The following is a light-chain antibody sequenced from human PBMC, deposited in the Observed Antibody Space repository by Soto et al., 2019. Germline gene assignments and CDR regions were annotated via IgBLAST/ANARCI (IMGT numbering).Light chain of an antibody. CDR1: SSDVGGYNY. CDR3: NSYTSKSTGV. Sequence: QSALTQPASVSGSPGQSITISCTGTSSDVGGYNYVSWYQQHPGKAPKLTIDEVSNRPSGVSNRFSGSKSGNTASLTISGLQAEDEADYYCNSYTSKSTGVFGTGTNLTVL. CDR2: EVS. J-gene: IGLJ1*01. V-gene: IGLV2-14*01.